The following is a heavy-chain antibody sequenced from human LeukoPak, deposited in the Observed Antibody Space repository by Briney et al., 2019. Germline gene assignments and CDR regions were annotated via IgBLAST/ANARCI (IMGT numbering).Heavy chain of an antibody. CDR2: ISYDGSNK. D-gene: IGHD6-19*01. CDR1: GFTVSSNY. Sequence: GGSLRLSCGASGFTVSSNYVTWVRQAPGKGLEWAAVISYDGSNKYYADSVKGRFTISRDNSKNTLYLQMNSLRAEDTAVYYCAKDISSGWYGGWFDYWGQGTLVTVSS. CDR3: AKDISSGWYGGWFDY. J-gene: IGHJ4*02. V-gene: IGHV3-30*18.